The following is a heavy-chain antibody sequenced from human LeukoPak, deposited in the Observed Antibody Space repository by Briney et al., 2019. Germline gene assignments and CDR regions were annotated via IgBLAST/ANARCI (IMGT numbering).Heavy chain of an antibody. D-gene: IGHD5-12*01. CDR1: GFTFSSYA. J-gene: IGHJ4*02. Sequence: PGGSLRLSCAASGFTFSSYAMSWFRQAPGKGLEWVSAISASGGSTYYADSVKGRFTISRDNSKNTLYLQVNSLRADDTAVYYCARGGQWLRSDYWGQGTLVTVSS. V-gene: IGHV3-23*01. CDR2: ISASGGST. CDR3: ARGGQWLRSDY.